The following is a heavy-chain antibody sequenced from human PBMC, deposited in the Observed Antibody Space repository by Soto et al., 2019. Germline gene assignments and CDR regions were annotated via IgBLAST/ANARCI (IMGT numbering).Heavy chain of an antibody. CDR1: GYIFINYY. D-gene: IGHD6-13*01. J-gene: IGHJ4*02. CDR3: ARDLAAADY. V-gene: IGHV1-46*01. CDR2: INPNGGSR. Sequence: QVHLVQSGAEVKKPGSSVKVSCNASGYIFINYYIHWVRQAPGQGLEWIGIINPNGGSRNYAQKFRGRVTMARDTSTRTVYMHLSSLRSDDTAVYYCARDLAAADYWGQGTLVTVSS.